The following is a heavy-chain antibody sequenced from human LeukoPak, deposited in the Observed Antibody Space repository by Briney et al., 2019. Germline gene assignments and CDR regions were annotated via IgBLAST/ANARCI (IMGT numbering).Heavy chain of an antibody. J-gene: IGHJ4*02. CDR1: GGTFSSYA. D-gene: IGHD3-22*01. V-gene: IGHV1-69*06. Sequence: SVKVSCKASGGTFSSYAISWVRQAPGQGLEWMGGIIPIFGTANYAQKFQGRVTITADKSTSTAYMELSSLRSEDTAVYYCANSFDTSGYPFDYWGQGTQVTVSS. CDR2: IIPIFGTA. CDR3: ANSFDTSGYPFDY.